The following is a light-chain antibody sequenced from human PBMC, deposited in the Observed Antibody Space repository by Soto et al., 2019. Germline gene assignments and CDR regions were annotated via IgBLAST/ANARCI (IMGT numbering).Light chain of an antibody. CDR2: DVT. CDR3: SSYAPRSTLI. Sequence: QSALTQPPSASGSPGQSVTITCTGTSSDIGTYKYVSWYQQHPGQAPTLIIYDVTERPSGVPDRFSGSKSGNTASLTVSGLRAEVEADYFCSSYAPRSTLIFGGGTKLTVL. J-gene: IGLJ2*01. V-gene: IGLV2-8*01. CDR1: SSDIGTYKY.